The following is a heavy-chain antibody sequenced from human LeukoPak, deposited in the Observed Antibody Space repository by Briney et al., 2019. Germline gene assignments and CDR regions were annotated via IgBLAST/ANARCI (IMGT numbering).Heavy chain of an antibody. CDR2: INPNSGGT. CDR1: GYTFTGYY. Sequence: ASVKVSCKASGYTFTGYYMHWVRQAPGQGLEWMAWINPNSGGTYYAQNFHDRITMTRDTSISTAYMELSRLRSDDTAIYYCARANALYCSSTSCLFDYWGQGSLVTVSS. D-gene: IGHD2-2*01. V-gene: IGHV1-2*02. CDR3: ARANALYCSSTSCLFDY. J-gene: IGHJ4*02.